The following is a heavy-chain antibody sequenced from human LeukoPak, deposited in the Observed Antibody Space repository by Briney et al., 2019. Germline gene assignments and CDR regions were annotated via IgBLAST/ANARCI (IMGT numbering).Heavy chain of an antibody. Sequence: SETLSLTCAVYGGSFSGYYWSWIRQPPGKGLEWIGEINHSGSTNYNPSLKSRVAISVDTSKNQFSLKLSSVTAADTAVYYCARYYLQWLARSTNWFDPWGQGTLVTVSS. J-gene: IGHJ5*02. CDR1: GGSFSGYY. V-gene: IGHV4-34*01. D-gene: IGHD6-19*01. CDR3: ARYYLQWLARSTNWFDP. CDR2: INHSGST.